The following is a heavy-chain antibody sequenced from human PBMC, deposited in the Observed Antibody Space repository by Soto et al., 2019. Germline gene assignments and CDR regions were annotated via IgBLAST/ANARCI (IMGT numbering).Heavy chain of an antibody. CDR1: GGTFSSYA. Sequence: QVQLVQSGAEVKKPGSSVKVSCKASGGTFSSYAISWVRQAPGQGLEWMGGIIPIFGTANYAQKFQGRVTIPADESTSTAYMELSSLRSEDTAVYYCARAGVGSSIWTRYGMDVWGQGTTVTVSS. D-gene: IGHD6-13*01. V-gene: IGHV1-69*12. CDR2: IIPIFGTA. CDR3: ARAGVGSSIWTRYGMDV. J-gene: IGHJ6*02.